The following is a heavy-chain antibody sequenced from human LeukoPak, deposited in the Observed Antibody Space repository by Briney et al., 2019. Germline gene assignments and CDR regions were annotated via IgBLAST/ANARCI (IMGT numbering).Heavy chain of an antibody. CDR2: IIPIFGTA. D-gene: IGHD5-24*01. CDR1: GGTFSSYA. V-gene: IGHV1-69*06. CDR3: ARGVNYDY. J-gene: IGHJ4*02. Sequence: SVKVSCKASGGTFSSYAISWVRQAPGQGLEWMGGIIPIFGTANYEHKSQGRVPVTAAKSKSTAYMELSRLSSEDTDVYYCARGVNYDYWGQGTLVSVSS.